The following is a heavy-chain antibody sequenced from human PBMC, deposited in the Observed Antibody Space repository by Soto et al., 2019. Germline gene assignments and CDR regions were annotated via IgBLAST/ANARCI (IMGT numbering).Heavy chain of an antibody. D-gene: IGHD3-16*02. Sequence: SETLSLTCTVSGGSISSYYWSWIRQPPGKGLEWIGYIYYSGSTNYNPSLKSRVTISVDTSKNQFSLKLSSVTAADTAVYYCARDKSVDYDYVWGSYRNDAFDIWGQGTMVTVSS. CDR3: ARDKSVDYDYVWGSYRNDAFDI. CDR1: GGSISSYY. CDR2: IYYSGST. J-gene: IGHJ3*02. V-gene: IGHV4-59*01.